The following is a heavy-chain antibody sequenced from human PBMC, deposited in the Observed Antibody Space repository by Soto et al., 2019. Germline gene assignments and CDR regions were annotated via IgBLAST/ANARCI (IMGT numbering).Heavy chain of an antibody. CDR1: GFNLSHPW. Sequence: GGSLRLYCASSGFNLSHPWMTWVRQAAGKGLQWVGRIKSKTDGGTADYAAPVKGRFTISRDDSKNTVYLQMNSLKTEDTAVYYCTTGIYYDILTGYHDVAYWGQGTLVTVSS. CDR2: IKSKTDGGTA. J-gene: IGHJ4*02. CDR3: TTGIYYDILTGYHDVAY. D-gene: IGHD3-9*01. V-gene: IGHV3-15*01.